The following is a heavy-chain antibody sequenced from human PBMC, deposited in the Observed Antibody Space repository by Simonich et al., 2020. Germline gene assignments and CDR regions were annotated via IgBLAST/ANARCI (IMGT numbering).Heavy chain of an antibody. D-gene: IGHD6-6*01. CDR2: INPNRRGT. V-gene: IGHV1-2*02. CDR3: ARDRAARYYYYYMDV. Sequence: QVQLVQSGAEVKKPGASVKVSCKASGYTFTGYYMHWVRQAPGQGLEWMGRINPNRRGTNYAQKVQGRVTMTRNTSISTAYMELSRLRSDDTAVYYCARDRAARYYYYYMDVWGKGTTVTVSS. J-gene: IGHJ6*03. CDR1: GYTFTGYY.